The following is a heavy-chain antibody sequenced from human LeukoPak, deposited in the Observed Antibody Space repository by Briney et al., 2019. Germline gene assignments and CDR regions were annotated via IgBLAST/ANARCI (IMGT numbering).Heavy chain of an antibody. CDR1: GYSFTSYW. CDR3: ASSYGSGSYYKDGDY. CDR2: IDPSDSYT. D-gene: IGHD3-10*01. J-gene: IGHJ4*02. Sequence: GESLKISCKGSGYSFTSYWISWVRQMPGKGLEWMGRIDPSDSYTNYSPSFQGHVTISADKPISTAYLQWSSMKASDTAMYYCASSYGSGSYYKDGDYWGQGTLVTVSS. V-gene: IGHV5-10-1*01.